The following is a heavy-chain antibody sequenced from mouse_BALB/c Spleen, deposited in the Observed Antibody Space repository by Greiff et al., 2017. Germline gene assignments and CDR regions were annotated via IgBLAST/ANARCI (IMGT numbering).Heavy chain of an antibody. CDR3: ASDYGSSYGAY. D-gene: IGHD1-1*01. Sequence: VQLVESGPELVRPGVSVKISCKGSSYTFTDYAMHWVKQSHAKSLEWIGVISTYYGNTNYNQKFKGKATMTVDKSSSTAYMELARLTSEDSAVYYCASDYGSSYGAYWGQGTLVTVSA. J-gene: IGHJ3*01. CDR1: SYTFTDYA. V-gene: IGHV1-67*01. CDR2: ISTYYGNT.